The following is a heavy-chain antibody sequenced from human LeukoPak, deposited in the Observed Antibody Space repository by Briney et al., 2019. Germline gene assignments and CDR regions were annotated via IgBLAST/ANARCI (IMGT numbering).Heavy chain of an antibody. CDR2: VFGRGGGT. V-gene: IGHV3-23*01. CDR3: AKYGGDSFFDY. CDR1: GFTLSSYA. Sequence: PGGSLRLSCAASGFTLSSYAMSWVRQAPGKGLEWVSSVFGRGGGTYNTDSVKGRFTISRDNSKNTLYLQMNSLRAEDTAIYYCAKYGGDSFFDYWGQGTLVTVSS. D-gene: IGHD3-16*01. J-gene: IGHJ4*02.